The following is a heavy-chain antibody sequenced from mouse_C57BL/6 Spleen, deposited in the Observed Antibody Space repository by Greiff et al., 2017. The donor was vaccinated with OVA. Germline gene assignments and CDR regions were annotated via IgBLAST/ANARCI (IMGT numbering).Heavy chain of an antibody. CDR3: EPHYYGSSYEYFDY. Sequence: VQLQQSGPELVKPGASVKLSCKASGYTFTSYDINWVKQRPGQGLEWIGWIYPRDGSTKYNEKFKGKATLTVDTSSSTAYMELHRLTSEDSAVYFCEPHYYGSSYEYFDYWGQGNTLTGSS. CDR2: IYPRDGST. V-gene: IGHV1-85*01. J-gene: IGHJ2*01. CDR1: GYTFTSYD. D-gene: IGHD1-1*01.